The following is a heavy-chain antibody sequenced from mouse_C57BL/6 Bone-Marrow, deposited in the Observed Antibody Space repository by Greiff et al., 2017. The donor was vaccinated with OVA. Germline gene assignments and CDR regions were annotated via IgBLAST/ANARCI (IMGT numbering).Heavy chain of an antibody. V-gene: IGHV14-1*01. CDR3: TTGDYYGSSQFAY. J-gene: IGHJ3*01. D-gene: IGHD1-1*01. CDR1: GFNIKDYY. CDR2: IDPEDGDT. Sequence: EVKLEESGAELVRPGASVKLSCTASGFNIKDYYMHWVKQRPEQGLEWIGRIDPEDGDTEYAPKFQGKATMTADTSSNTAYLQLSSLTSEDTAVYYCTTGDYYGSSQFAYWGQGTLVTVSA.